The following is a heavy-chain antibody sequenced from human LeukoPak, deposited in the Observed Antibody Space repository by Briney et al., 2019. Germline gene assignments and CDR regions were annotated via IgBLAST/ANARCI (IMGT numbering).Heavy chain of an antibody. CDR3: ARDNLYYYDSSGYHRGFDP. V-gene: IGHV4-59*01. Sequence: SETLSLTCTVSGGSISSYYWSWIRQPPGKGLEWIGYIYYSGSTNYNPSLKSRVTISVDTSKNQFSLKLSSVTAADTAVYYCARDNLYYYDSSGYHRGFDPWGQGTLVTVSS. D-gene: IGHD3-22*01. J-gene: IGHJ5*02. CDR1: GGSISSYY. CDR2: IYYSGST.